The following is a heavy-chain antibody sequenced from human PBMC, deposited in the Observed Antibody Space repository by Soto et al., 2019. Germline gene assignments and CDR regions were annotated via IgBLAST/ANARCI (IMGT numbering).Heavy chain of an antibody. J-gene: IGHJ4*02. V-gene: IGHV1-18*01. D-gene: IGHD3-3*01. CDR1: GYTFTSYG. CDR3: ARVGVDFWSAYYGYYFDY. Sequence: ASVKVSCKASGYTFTSYGISWVRQAPGQGLEWTGWISTYNGDTNYAQKLQGRVTMTTDTSTSTAYMELRSLRSDDTAVYYCARVGVDFWSAYYGYYFDYWGQGTLVTVSS. CDR2: ISTYNGDT.